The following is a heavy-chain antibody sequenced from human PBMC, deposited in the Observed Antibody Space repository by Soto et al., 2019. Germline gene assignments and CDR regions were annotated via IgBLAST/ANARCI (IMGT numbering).Heavy chain of an antibody. V-gene: IGHV4-59*01. CDR1: GGSISRYY. D-gene: IGHD3-10*01. CDR3: ARDTGYYGSGRTEDYHGMDV. CDR2: IYYIGST. Sequence: QVQLQESGPGLVKPSETLSLTCTVSGGSISRYYWSWIRQPPGKGLEWIGYIYYIGSTKYNPTPYPSRTRLCTIAGDTPKSHLSRKLRSVTAADTAVDYCARDTGYYGSGRTEDYHGMDVWGHGTTVTVSS. J-gene: IGHJ6*02.